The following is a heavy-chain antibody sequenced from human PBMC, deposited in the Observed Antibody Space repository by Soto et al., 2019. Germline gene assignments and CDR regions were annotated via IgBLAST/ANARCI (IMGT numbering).Heavy chain of an antibody. Sequence: QVQLVQSGAEVKKPGSSVKVSCKASGGTFSSYAISWVRQAPGQGLEWMGGIIPIFGTANYAQKFQARVTITADESTSTAYMELSSLRSEDTAVYYCAREGIAVGLPGPYYFDYWGQGTLVTVSS. CDR1: GGTFSSYA. V-gene: IGHV1-69*01. D-gene: IGHD6-19*01. CDR2: IIPIFGTA. CDR3: AREGIAVGLPGPYYFDY. J-gene: IGHJ4*02.